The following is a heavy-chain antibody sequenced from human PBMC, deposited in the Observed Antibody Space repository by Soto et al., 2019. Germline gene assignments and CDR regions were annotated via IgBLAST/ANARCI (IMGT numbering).Heavy chain of an antibody. CDR1: GGSISRYY. J-gene: IGHJ4*02. D-gene: IGHD3-22*01. V-gene: IGHV4-59*08. CDR2: IYYSGST. CDR3: ARHRYYDSSGYLPDY. Sequence: SETLSLTCTVSGGSISRYYWSWIRQPPGKGLEWIGYIYYSGSTNYNPSLKSRVTISVDTSKNRFSLKLRSVAAADTAVYYCARHRYYDSSGYLPDYWGQGTLVTVSS.